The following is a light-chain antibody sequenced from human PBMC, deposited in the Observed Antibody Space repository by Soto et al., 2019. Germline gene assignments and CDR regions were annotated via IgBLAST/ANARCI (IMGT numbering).Light chain of an antibody. J-gene: IGKJ1*01. CDR1: QSVSSSY. CDR3: QQYGSSPWT. CDR2: GAS. V-gene: IGKV3-20*01. Sequence: EIVLPQSPGTLSLSPGERATLSCSASQSVSSSYLAWYQQKPGQAPRLLIYGASSSATGIPDRFSGSGSGTDFTLTISRLEPEDFEVYYCQQYGSSPWTVGQGTKGEIK.